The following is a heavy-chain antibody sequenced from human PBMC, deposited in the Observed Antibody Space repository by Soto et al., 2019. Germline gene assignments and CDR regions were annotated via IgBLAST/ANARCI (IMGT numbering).Heavy chain of an antibody. CDR1: GGSISSSSYY. J-gene: IGHJ5*02. CDR3: ARLAAAGSWSRLRYNGFAP. V-gene: IGHV4-39*01. D-gene: IGHD6-13*01. Sequence: SETLSLTCTVSGGSISSSSYYWGWIRQPPGKGLEWIGSIYYSGSTYYNPSLKSRVTISVDTSKNQFSLKLSSVTAADTAVYYCARLAAAGSWSRLRYNGFAPWGQGTLVPVSS. CDR2: IYYSGST.